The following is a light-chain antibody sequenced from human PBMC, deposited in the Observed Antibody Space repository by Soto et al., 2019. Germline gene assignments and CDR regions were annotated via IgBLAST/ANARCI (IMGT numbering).Light chain of an antibody. CDR3: QRYNNWPLT. CDR1: QGIGDT. V-gene: IGKV3-15*01. CDR2: DTS. Sequence: EIVMTQSPATLSVSPGERATLSCRASQGIGDTLAWYQQKPGQTPRLLIYDTSTRATGVPARFSGSRSGAEFTLPLNRLQSEDFGVYYCQRYNNWPLTFGGGTKVEVK. J-gene: IGKJ4*01.